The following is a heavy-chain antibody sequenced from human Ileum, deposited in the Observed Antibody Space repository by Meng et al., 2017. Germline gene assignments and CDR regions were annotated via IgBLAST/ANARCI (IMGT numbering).Heavy chain of an antibody. CDR3: ATYEGTGSYHA. CDR2: IWHDGTE. Sequence: GESLKISCAASGFSIISFGMHWVRQAPGKGLEWVAVIWHDGTESYADSVKGRFTISRDDSKNTLNLQMNTLRAEDTAMYYCATYEGTGSYHAWGHGTLVTVSS. V-gene: IGHV3-33*01. CDR1: GFSIISFG. J-gene: IGHJ4*01. D-gene: IGHD3-10*01.